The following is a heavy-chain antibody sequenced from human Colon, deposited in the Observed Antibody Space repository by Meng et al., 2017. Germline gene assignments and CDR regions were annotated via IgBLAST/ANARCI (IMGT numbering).Heavy chain of an antibody. CDR3: ARRVQYSSGYYYFDF. CDR2: IYRIGST. D-gene: IGHD3-22*01. V-gene: IGHV4-4*02. CDR1: GGPRISSIW. J-gene: IGHJ4*02. Sequence: RDACPGLVQPAGTLSPTVVVSGGPRISSIWVTWVRQAPGKGLEWIGEIYRIGSTNYNPSLKSRVTISIDTSKNESSLKLTSVTAADTALYYCARRVQYSSGYYYFDFWGQGTLVTVSS.